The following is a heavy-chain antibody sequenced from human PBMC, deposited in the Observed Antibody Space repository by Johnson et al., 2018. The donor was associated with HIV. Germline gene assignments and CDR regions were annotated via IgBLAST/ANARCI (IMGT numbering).Heavy chain of an antibody. D-gene: IGHD6-25*01. V-gene: IGHV3-30*04. Sequence: QVQLVESGGGVVQPGRSLRLSCVASGFMFSTYAMHWVRQAPGKGLEWVAVISYDGSNEYYADSVKGRFTISRDNSKNTVYLEMNSLRAEDTAVYYCAKGGIDALDIWGQGTMVTVSS. CDR1: GFMFSTYA. CDR3: AKGGIDALDI. CDR2: ISYDGSNE. J-gene: IGHJ3*02.